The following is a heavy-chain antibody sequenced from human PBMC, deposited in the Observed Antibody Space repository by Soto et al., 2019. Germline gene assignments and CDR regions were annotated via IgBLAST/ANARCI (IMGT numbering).Heavy chain of an antibody. CDR1: GFTFSSYS. CDR2: ISSSSSTI. J-gene: IGHJ4*02. Sequence: PGGSLRLSCAASGFTFSSYSMNWVRQSPGKGLEWVSYISSSSSTIYYADSVKGRFTISRDNAKNSLYLQMNSLRDEDTAVYYCARVYYYDSSDYFDYWGQGTLVTVSS. CDR3: ARVYYYDSSDYFDY. D-gene: IGHD3-22*01. V-gene: IGHV3-48*02.